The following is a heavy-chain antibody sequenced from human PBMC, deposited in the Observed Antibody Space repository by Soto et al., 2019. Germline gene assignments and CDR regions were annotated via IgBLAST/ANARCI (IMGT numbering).Heavy chain of an antibody. CDR1: GYTFTSYG. V-gene: IGHV1-18*04. CDR2: ISAYNGNT. CDR3: ARAYCGGDCYEDYYGMDV. D-gene: IGHD2-21*02. Sequence: VASVKVSCKASGYTFTSYGISWVRQAPGQGLEWMGWISAYNGNTNYAQKLQGRVTMTTDTSTSTAYMELRSLRSDDTAVYYCARAYCGGDCYEDYYGMDVWGQGTTVTVSS. J-gene: IGHJ6*02.